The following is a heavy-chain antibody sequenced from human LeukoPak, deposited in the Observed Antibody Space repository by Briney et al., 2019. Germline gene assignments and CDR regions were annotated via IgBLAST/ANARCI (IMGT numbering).Heavy chain of an antibody. CDR3: ARRGRSVRGGYFDY. J-gene: IGHJ4*02. CDR2: ISSSSSYI. V-gene: IGHV3-21*01. D-gene: IGHD3-10*01. CDR1: GFTFSSCS. Sequence: GGSLRLSCAASGFTFSSCSMNWVRQAPGKGLEWVSPISSSSSYIYYADSVTGRFTISRDNAKNSLYLQMNSLRAEDTAVYYCARRGRSVRGGYFDYWGQGTLVTVSS.